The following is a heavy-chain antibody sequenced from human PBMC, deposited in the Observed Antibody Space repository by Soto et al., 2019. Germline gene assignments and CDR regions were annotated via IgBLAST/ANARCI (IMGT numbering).Heavy chain of an antibody. CDR1: GFTFSSYG. V-gene: IGHV3-33*01. Sequence: PGGSLRLSCAASGFTFSSYGMHWVRQAPGKGLEWVAVIWYDGSNKYYADSVKGRFTISRDNSKNTLYLQMNSLRAEDTAVYYCARVRYYDFWRGYYSSHYYYYYMDVWGKGTTVTVSS. D-gene: IGHD3-3*01. J-gene: IGHJ6*03. CDR3: ARVRYYDFWRGYYSSHYYYYYMDV. CDR2: IWYDGSNK.